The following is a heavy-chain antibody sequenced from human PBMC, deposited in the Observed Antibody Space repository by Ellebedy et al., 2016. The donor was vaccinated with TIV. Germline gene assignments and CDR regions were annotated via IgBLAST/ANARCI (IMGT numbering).Heavy chain of an antibody. CDR3: ARRYPSGWLGDFDF. CDR1: GGSISIYY. Sequence: SETLSLTCTVSGGSISIYYWSWIRQPPGKGLEWIGFVYYTGDTFYNPSLKSRVTMSVDTSANQFSLRLTSVTAADTAVYYCARRYPSGWLGDFDFWGQGSLVSVSS. D-gene: IGHD6-19*01. V-gene: IGHV4-59*04. J-gene: IGHJ4*02. CDR2: VYYTGDT.